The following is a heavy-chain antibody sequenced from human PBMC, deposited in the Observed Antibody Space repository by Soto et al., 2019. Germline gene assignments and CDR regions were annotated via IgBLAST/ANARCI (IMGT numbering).Heavy chain of an antibody. V-gene: IGHV4-34*01. CDR2: INHSGST. D-gene: IGHD1-1*01. J-gene: IGHJ4*02. CDR1: GGSFSGYY. CDR3: AREELELDY. Sequence: SETLSLTCAVYGGSFSGYYWSWIRQPPGKGLEWIGEINHSGSTNYNPSLKSRVTISVDTSKNQFSLKLSSVIAADTAVYYCAREELELDYWGQGTLVTVSS.